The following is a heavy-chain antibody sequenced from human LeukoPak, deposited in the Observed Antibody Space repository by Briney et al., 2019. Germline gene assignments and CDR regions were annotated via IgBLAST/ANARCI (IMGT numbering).Heavy chain of an antibody. J-gene: IGHJ4*02. Sequence: GGSLRLSCAASGFTFSNNVMSWVRQAPGKGLEWVSAISGSGGSTYYADSVKGRFTISRDNSKNTLYLQMNSLRADDTAVYYCARDPCSGGSCYSLLWGQGTLVTVSS. V-gene: IGHV3-23*01. D-gene: IGHD2-15*01. CDR1: GFTFSNNV. CDR3: ARDPCSGGSCYSLL. CDR2: ISGSGGST.